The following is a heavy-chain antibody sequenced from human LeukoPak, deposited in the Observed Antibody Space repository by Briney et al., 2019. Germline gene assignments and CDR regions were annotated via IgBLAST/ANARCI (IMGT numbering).Heavy chain of an antibody. V-gene: IGHV4-34*01. CDR1: GGSFSGYY. D-gene: IGHD1-26*01. Sequence: SETLSLTCAVYGGSFSGYYWSWIRQPPGKGLEWIGELNHSGSTNYNPSLKSRVTISVDTSKNQFSLKLSSVTAADTAVYYCARGRSVGEWDPYRSGFDYWGQGTLVTVSS. J-gene: IGHJ4*02. CDR2: LNHSGST. CDR3: ARGRSVGEWDPYRSGFDY.